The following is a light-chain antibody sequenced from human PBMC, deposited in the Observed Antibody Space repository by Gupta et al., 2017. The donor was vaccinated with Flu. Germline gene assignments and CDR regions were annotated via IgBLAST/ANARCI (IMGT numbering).Light chain of an antibody. V-gene: IGKV3-20*01. CDR1: EHINTY. J-gene: IGKJ1*01. CDR3: QQEGSSPDT. CDR2: SAS. Sequence: EIVLTQSPGTLSLSPGDRATLSCRASEHINTYMAWYQQRPGRAPRLLIHSASSRGTGVPDRFSGSGSGTEFTLIISRLEPEDFAVYSCQQEGSSPDTFGQGTQVEIK.